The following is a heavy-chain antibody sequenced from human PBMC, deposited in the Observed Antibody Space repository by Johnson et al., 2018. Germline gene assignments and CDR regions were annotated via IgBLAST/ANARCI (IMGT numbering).Heavy chain of an antibody. CDR3: ARFSSLFTVPSGYYGLDV. Sequence: VQLVESGAEVKRXGSSVKVSCKASGGTLSNFTIIWVRQAPGHGLEWMGRFIPIFTLAHCAQKLQGRVTMTTDTSTSTSYMELRSLRSDDTAVYYCARFSSLFTVPSGYYGLDVWGQGTTVTVSS. D-gene: IGHD1-26*01. CDR1: GGTLSNFT. CDR2: FIPIFTLA. V-gene: IGHV1-69*02. J-gene: IGHJ6*02.